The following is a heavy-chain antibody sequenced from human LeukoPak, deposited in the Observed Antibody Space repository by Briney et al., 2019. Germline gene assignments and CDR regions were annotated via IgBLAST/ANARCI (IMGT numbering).Heavy chain of an antibody. D-gene: IGHD3-16*01. CDR2: IKQEGTEK. J-gene: IGHJ4*02. Sequence: SGGSLRLSCAASGFTFNSYWMTWVRQAPGKGLEWVANIKQEGTEKYYVDSVKGRCTISRDNAKNSIDLQLNSLRAEDTAVYYCARGLAHLDNWGQGTLVTVSS. CDR3: ARGLAHLDN. CDR1: GFTFNSYW. V-gene: IGHV3-7*01.